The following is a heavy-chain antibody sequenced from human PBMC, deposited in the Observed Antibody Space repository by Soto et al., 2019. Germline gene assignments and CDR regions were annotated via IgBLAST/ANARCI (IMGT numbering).Heavy chain of an antibody. D-gene: IGHD6-13*01. CDR2: INPNSGVT. Sequence: GAAVKVSCKASGYTFTGYYMHWVRQAPGQGREWMGWINPNSGVTSYAQKFQGWVTMTRDTSISTAYMELSRLRSEDTAVYYCARDGSSWYENYYGMDVWGQGTTVTVSS. CDR1: GYTFTGYY. V-gene: IGHV1-2*04. CDR3: ARDGSSWYENYYGMDV. J-gene: IGHJ6*02.